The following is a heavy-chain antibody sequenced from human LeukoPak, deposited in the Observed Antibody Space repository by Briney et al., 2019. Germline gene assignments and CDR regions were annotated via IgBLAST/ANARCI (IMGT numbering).Heavy chain of an antibody. Sequence: SETLSLTCTVSAYSISSGYYWGWIRQPPGKGLEWIGYIYHSGSTYYNPSLKSRVTISVDRSKNQFSLKLSSVTAADTVVYYCASGIVVVPADPVFDYWGQGTLVTVSS. J-gene: IGHJ4*02. D-gene: IGHD2-2*01. V-gene: IGHV4-38-2*02. CDR1: AYSISSGYY. CDR3: ASGIVVVPADPVFDY. CDR2: IYHSGST.